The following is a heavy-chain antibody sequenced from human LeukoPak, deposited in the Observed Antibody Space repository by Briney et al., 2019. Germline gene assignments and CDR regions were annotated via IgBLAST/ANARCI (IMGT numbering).Heavy chain of an antibody. V-gene: IGHV4-4*07. CDR2: IYTSGST. Sequence: SETLSLTCTVSGGSISSYYWSWIRQPAGKGLEWIGRIYTSGSTNYNPSLKSRVTMSVDTSKNQFSLKLSSVTAADTAVYYCAGGYSGSYYARFDYWGQGTLVTVSS. D-gene: IGHD1-26*01. J-gene: IGHJ4*02. CDR3: AGGYSGSYYARFDY. CDR1: GGSISSYY.